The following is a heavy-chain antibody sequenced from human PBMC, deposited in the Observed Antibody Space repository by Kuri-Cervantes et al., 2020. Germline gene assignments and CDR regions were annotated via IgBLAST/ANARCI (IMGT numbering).Heavy chain of an antibody. CDR3: ANTDCSSTSCYLPFDY. J-gene: IGHJ4*02. CDR2: IWYDGSNK. D-gene: IGHD2-2*01. V-gene: IGHV3-33*06. CDR1: GFTFSSYG. Sequence: GESLKISCAASGFTFSSYGMHWVRQAPGKGLEWVAVIWYDGSNKYYADSVKGRFTISRDNSKNTLYLQMNSLRAEDTAVYYCANTDCSSTSCYLPFDYWGQGTLVTVSS.